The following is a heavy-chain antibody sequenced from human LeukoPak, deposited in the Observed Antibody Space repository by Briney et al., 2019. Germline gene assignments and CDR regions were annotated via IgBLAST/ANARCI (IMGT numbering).Heavy chain of an antibody. J-gene: IGHJ4*02. Sequence: GGSLRLSCAASGFTFSSYAMSWVRQAPGKGLEWVSSISGSGSSTYYADSVKGRFTISRDSSKNTLYLQMSSLRDEDTAVYYCAKDSERYCSSTTCYAFDCWGQGTLVTVSS. CDR3: AKDSERYCSSTTCYAFDC. CDR1: GFTFSSYA. V-gene: IGHV3-23*01. D-gene: IGHD2-2*01. CDR2: ISGSGSST.